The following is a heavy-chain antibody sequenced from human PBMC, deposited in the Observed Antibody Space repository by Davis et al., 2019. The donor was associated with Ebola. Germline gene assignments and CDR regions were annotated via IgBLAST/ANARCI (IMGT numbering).Heavy chain of an antibody. CDR1: GFTVSSYG. J-gene: IGHJ6*02. Sequence: GESLKISCAASGFTVSSYGMHWVRQAPGKGLEWVAVIWYDGSNKYYADSVKGRFTISRDNSKNTLYLQMNSLRAEDTAVYYCARDLVQGVIFYYGMDVWGQGTTVIVSS. V-gene: IGHV3-33*08. D-gene: IGHD3-10*01. CDR2: IWYDGSNK. CDR3: ARDLVQGVIFYYGMDV.